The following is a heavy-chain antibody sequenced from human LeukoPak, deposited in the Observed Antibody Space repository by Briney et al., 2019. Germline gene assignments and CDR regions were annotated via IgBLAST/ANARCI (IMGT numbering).Heavy chain of an antibody. J-gene: IGHJ5*02. CDR2: IIPIFGTA. CDR1: GGTFSSYA. D-gene: IGHD3-10*01. V-gene: IGHV1-69*13. CDR3: ARGGYYGSGSFLSWFDP. Sequence: SVKVSCKASGGTFSSYAISWLRQAPGQGLEWMGGIIPIFGTANYAQKFQGRVTITADESTSTAYMELSSLRSEDTAVYYCARGGYYGSGSFLSWFDPWGQGTLVTVSS.